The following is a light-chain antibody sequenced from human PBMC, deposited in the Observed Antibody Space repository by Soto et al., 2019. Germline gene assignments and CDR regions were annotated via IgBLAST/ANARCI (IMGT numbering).Light chain of an antibody. CDR1: QSVSIL. Sequence: EIEMTQSTSTLSVSAGERATLSCRASQSVSILLTWYQQKPGQAPRLLIHGATTRATGIPARFSGSGSGTEFTLTISGLQPEDFAVYYCQQYNNWPRRVGQGTKVEIK. V-gene: IGKV3-15*01. CDR3: QQYNNWPRR. J-gene: IGKJ1*01. CDR2: GAT.